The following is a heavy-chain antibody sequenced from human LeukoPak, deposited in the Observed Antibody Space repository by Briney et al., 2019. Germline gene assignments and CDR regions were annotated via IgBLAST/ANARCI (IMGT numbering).Heavy chain of an antibody. CDR1: GFTFSNYW. V-gene: IGHV3-74*03. CDR2: IDTDGSST. J-gene: IGHJ4*02. D-gene: IGHD3-22*01. Sequence: GGSLTLSCAASGFTFSNYWMHWVRQAAGKGRVWVSRIDTDGSSTKYADSVKGRLTISRDNARNTLYLQMDSLRAEDTAVYYCARSLYDSNGYNRVLEHWGQGTLVTVSS. CDR3: ARSLYDSNGYNRVLEH.